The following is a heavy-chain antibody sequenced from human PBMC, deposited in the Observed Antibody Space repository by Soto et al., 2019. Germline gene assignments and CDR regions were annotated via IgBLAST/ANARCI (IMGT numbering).Heavy chain of an antibody. CDR1: GYSFTSYW. Sequence: PGESLKISCKGSGYSFTSYWISWVRQMPGKGLEWMGRIDPSDSYTNYSPSFQGHVTISADKSISTAYLRWSSLKASDTAMYYCARDLFRCSGGSCYPEDYYYGMDVWGQGTTVTVSS. CDR2: IDPSDSYT. D-gene: IGHD2-15*01. V-gene: IGHV5-10-1*01. J-gene: IGHJ6*02. CDR3: ARDLFRCSGGSCYPEDYYYGMDV.